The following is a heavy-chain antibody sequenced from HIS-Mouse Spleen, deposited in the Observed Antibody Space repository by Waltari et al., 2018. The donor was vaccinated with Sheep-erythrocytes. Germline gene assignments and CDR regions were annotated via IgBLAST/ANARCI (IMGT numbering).Heavy chain of an antibody. D-gene: IGHD3-22*01. V-gene: IGHV4-59*08. CDR2: IYYSGST. Sequence: QVQLQESGPGLVKPSETLSLTCTVSGGSISSYYWSWIRQPPGKGLEGIRYIYYSGSTNYNPSLKSRVTISVDTSKNQFSLKLSSVTAADTAVYYCARISSRDYYDSSGYYYSDAFDIWGQGTMVTVSS. J-gene: IGHJ3*02. CDR3: ARISSRDYYDSSGYYYSDAFDI. CDR1: GGSISSYY.